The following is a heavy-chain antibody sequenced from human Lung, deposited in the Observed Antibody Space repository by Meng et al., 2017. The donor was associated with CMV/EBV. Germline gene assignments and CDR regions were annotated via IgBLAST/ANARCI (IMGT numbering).Heavy chain of an antibody. CDR3: ARVDCSSTSCYLLDGWFDP. J-gene: IGHJ5*02. CDR2: INPNSGGT. CDR1: GYTFTGYY. Sequence: ASVXVSXKASGYTFTGYYMHWARQAPGQGLEWMGWINPNSGGTNYAQKFQGRVTMTRDTSISTAYMELSRLRSDDTAVYYCARVDCSSTSCYLLDGWFDPWGQGXLVTASS. D-gene: IGHD2-2*01. V-gene: IGHV1-2*02.